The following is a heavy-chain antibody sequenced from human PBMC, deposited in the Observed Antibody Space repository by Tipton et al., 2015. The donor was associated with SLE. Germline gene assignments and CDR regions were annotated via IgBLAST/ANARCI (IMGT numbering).Heavy chain of an antibody. Sequence: QLVQSGAEVKKPGASVKVSRKASGYTFTSYAMHWVRQAPGQRLEWMGWINAGNGNTKYSQKFQGRITITRGTSASTAYMELSSLRSEDTAVYYCANEVPGYDSSGYLNYWGQGTLVTVSS. D-gene: IGHD3-22*01. CDR1: GYTFTSYA. V-gene: IGHV1-3*01. CDR2: INAGNGNT. J-gene: IGHJ4*02. CDR3: ANEVPGYDSSGYLNY.